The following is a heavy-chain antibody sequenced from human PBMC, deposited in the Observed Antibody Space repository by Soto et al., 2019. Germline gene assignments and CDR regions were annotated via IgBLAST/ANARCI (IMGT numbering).Heavy chain of an antibody. J-gene: IGHJ4*02. D-gene: IGHD3-10*01. V-gene: IGHV4-59*01. CDR3: ARVKGFGETGFDN. CDR1: GGSISSYY. Sequence: SETLSLTCTVSGGSISSYYWSWIRQSPGKGLEWIGYIYYTGYTNYNPSLKSRVTISVDTSKNQFSLNVSSVTAADTAVYYCARVKGFGETGFDNCGQGNLVTVSA. CDR2: IYYTGYT.